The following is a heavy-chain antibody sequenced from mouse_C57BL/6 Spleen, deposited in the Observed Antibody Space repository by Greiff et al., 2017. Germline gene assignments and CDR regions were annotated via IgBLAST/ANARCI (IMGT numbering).Heavy chain of an antibody. CDR3: ARGAILRPFDY. CDR2: IYPRDGST. CDR1: GYTFTDHT. V-gene: IGHV1-78*01. D-gene: IGHD2-4*01. Sequence: QVQLQQSDAELVKPGASVKISCKVSGYTFTDHTIHWMKQRPEQGLEWIGYIYPRDGSTKYNEKFKGKATLTADKSSSTAYMLLNSLTSEDAAVYLCARGAILRPFDYWGQGTTLTVSS. J-gene: IGHJ2*01.